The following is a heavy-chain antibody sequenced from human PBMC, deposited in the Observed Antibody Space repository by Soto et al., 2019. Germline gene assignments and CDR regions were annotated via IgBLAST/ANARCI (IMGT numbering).Heavy chain of an antibody. CDR1: GGTFSSYT. CDR3: ARDQSWHDLVWWFDP. V-gene: IGHV1-69*04. Sequence: ASVKVSCKASGGTFSSYTFSWVRQAPGQGLEWMGRIVPFLGIANYAQNFQGRVTITADKSTSTAYMELNSLRSEDTAVYYCARDQSWHDLVWWFDPWGQGTLVTVSS. CDR2: IVPFLGIA. D-gene: IGHD1-1*01. J-gene: IGHJ5*02.